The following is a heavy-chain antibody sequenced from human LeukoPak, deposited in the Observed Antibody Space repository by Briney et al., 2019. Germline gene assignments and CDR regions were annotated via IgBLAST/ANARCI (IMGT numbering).Heavy chain of an antibody. Sequence: GESLKISCKGSGYSFTSYWIGWVRQMPGKGLEWMGIIYPGDSDTRYSPSFQGQVTISADKSISTAYLQWSSLKASDTAIYYCARTLYSSSSDYYMDVWGKGTTVTVSS. D-gene: IGHD6-6*01. J-gene: IGHJ6*03. CDR2: IYPGDSDT. CDR3: ARTLYSSSSDYYMDV. V-gene: IGHV5-51*01. CDR1: GYSFTSYW.